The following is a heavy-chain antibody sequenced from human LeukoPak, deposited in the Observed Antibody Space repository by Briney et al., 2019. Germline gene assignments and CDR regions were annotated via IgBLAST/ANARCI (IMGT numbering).Heavy chain of an antibody. CDR2: ISSSSSYI. J-gene: IGHJ4*02. Sequence: GGSLRLSCAASGFTFSSYSMNWVRQAPGKGLEWVSSISSSSSYIYYADSVKGRFTISRDNAKNSLYLQMNSLRAEDTAVYYCARGGRDGYRKGFDYWGQGTLVTVSS. CDR3: ARGGRDGYRKGFDY. D-gene: IGHD5-12*01. V-gene: IGHV3-21*01. CDR1: GFTFSSYS.